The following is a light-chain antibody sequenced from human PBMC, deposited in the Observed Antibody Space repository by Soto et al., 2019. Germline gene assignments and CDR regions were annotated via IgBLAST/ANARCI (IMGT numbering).Light chain of an antibody. J-gene: IGKJ5*01. CDR2: SAS. CDR1: QGIGRY. V-gene: IGKV1-9*01. CDR3: QQLNSYPIT. Sequence: IQLTQSPSSLSASVGDRVTITCRASQGIGRYLAWYQQKPGKAPKLLIYSASTLQSGVPSGFTGSGSGTDFTLSISSLPPGDSETYYCQQLNSYPITFGQGTRLEIK.